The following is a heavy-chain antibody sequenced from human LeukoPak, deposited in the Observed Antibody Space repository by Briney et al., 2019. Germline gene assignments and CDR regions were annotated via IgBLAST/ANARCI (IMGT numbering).Heavy chain of an antibody. J-gene: IGHJ3*02. CDR3: ARGADDAFDI. V-gene: IGHV3-30*02. Sequence: PGGSLRLSCAASGFTFSSYGMHWVRQAPGKGLEWVAFIRYDGSNKYYADSVKGRFTISRDNSKNTLYLQMNSLRAEDTAVYYCARGADDAFDIWGQGTMVTVSS. CDR2: IRYDGSNK. CDR1: GFTFSSYG.